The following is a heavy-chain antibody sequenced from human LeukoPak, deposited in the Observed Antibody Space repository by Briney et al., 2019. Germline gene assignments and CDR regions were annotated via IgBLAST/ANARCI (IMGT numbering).Heavy chain of an antibody. Sequence: GGSLRLSCAASGFTFSSYAMSWVRQAPGKGLEWVSAISGSGGSTYYADSVKGRFTISRDNSRNTLYLQMNSLRAEDTAVYYCALLTRTYSLFDYWGQGTLVTVSS. CDR1: GFTFSSYA. D-gene: IGHD4-11*01. CDR2: ISGSGGST. J-gene: IGHJ4*02. V-gene: IGHV3-23*01. CDR3: ALLTRTYSLFDY.